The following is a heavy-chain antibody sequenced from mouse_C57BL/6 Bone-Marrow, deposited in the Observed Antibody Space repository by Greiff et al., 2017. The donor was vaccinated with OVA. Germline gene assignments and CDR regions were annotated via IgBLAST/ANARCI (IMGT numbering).Heavy chain of an antibody. Sequence: ESGPGLVKPSQSLSLTCSVTGYSITSGYYWNWIRQFPGNKLEWMGYISYDGSNNYNPSLKNRISITRDTSKNQFFLKLNSVTTEDTATYYCARSATTDFDYWGQGTTLTVSS. CDR3: ARSATTDFDY. J-gene: IGHJ2*01. V-gene: IGHV3-6*01. D-gene: IGHD1-1*01. CDR1: GYSITSGYY. CDR2: ISYDGSN.